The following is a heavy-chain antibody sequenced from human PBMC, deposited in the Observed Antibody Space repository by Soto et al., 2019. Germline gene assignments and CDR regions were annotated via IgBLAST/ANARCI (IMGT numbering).Heavy chain of an antibody. V-gene: IGHV3-23*01. CDR1: GFTFSSYA. J-gene: IGHJ5*02. CDR3: AKDPHIAVAVGYWFDP. Sequence: GGSLRLSCAASGFTFSSYAMSWVRQAPGKGLEWVSAISGSGGSTYYADSVKGRFTISRDNSKNTLYLQMNSLRAEDTAVYYCAKDPHIAVAVGYWFDPWGQGTLVTVSS. D-gene: IGHD6-19*01. CDR2: ISGSGGST.